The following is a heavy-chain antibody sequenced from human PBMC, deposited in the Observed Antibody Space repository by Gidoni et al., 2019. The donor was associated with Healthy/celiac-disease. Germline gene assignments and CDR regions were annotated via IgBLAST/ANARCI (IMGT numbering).Heavy chain of an antibody. D-gene: IGHD6-13*01. V-gene: IGHV4-34*01. Sequence: QVQLQQWGAGLLKPSETLSLTCAVYGGSFSGYYWSWIRQPPGKGLEWIGEINHSGRTNYNPSLKSRVTISVDTSKNQFSLKLSSVTAADTAVYYCARGLRAAASWFDPWGQGTLVTVSS. J-gene: IGHJ5*02. CDR3: ARGLRAAASWFDP. CDR2: INHSGRT. CDR1: GGSFSGYY.